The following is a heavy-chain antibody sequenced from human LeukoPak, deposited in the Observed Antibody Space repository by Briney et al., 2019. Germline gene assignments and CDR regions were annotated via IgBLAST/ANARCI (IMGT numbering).Heavy chain of an antibody. D-gene: IGHD2-15*01. CDR1: GGSISSYY. Sequence: SETLSLTCTVSGGSISSYYWSWTRQPPGKGLEWIGYIYYSGSTNYNPSLKSRVTISVDTSMNQFSLKLSSVTAADPAVYYCARAPRSLNCSGGSCYSVHYYYYMDVWGKGTTVTVSS. CDR2: IYYSGST. J-gene: IGHJ6*03. CDR3: ARAPRSLNCSGGSCYSVHYYYYMDV. V-gene: IGHV4-59*01.